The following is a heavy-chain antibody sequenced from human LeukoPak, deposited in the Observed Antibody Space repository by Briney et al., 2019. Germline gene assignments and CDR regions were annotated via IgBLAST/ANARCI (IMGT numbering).Heavy chain of an antibody. D-gene: IGHD2-15*01. V-gene: IGHV4-38-2*02. Sequence: SETLSLTCSVSGYSFTSGHYWGWIRQPPGKGLGWIANIYHTGSAHYNPSLKSRVTISVDTSKNQFSLKLSSVTAADTAVYYCARGRYCSADICSGGDAFDIWGQGTMVSVSS. CDR1: GYSFTSGHY. J-gene: IGHJ3*02. CDR2: IYHTGSA. CDR3: ARGRYCSADICSGGDAFDI.